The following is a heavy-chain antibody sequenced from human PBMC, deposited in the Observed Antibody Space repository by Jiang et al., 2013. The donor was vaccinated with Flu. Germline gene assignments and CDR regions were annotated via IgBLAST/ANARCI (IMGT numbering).Heavy chain of an antibody. Sequence: GPGLVKPSETLSLTCTVSGGSISSYYWSWIRQPPGKGLEWIGYIYYSGSTNYNPSLKSRVTISVDTSKNQFSLKLSSVTAADTAVYYCARDSSGYDEVEGLGIYNWFDPWGQGTLVTVSS. CDR3: ARDSSGYDEVEGLGIYNWFDP. CDR1: GGSISSYY. D-gene: IGHD5-12*01. CDR2: IYYSGST. V-gene: IGHV4-59*01. J-gene: IGHJ5*02.